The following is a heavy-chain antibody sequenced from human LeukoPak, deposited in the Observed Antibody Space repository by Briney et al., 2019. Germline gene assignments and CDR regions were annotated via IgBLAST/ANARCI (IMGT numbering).Heavy chain of an antibody. V-gene: IGHV3-33*01. Sequence: QAGGSLRLSCVASGFTFSRFNMHWVRQAPGKGLEWVALIWYDGIDTYYADAVKGRFTISRDDSKNTVYLQMNSLRAEDAAFYYCARGFLDFGFWGHGTLVTVSS. D-gene: IGHD3-3*01. CDR1: GFTFSRFN. CDR2: IWYDGIDT. CDR3: ARGFLDFGF. J-gene: IGHJ4*01.